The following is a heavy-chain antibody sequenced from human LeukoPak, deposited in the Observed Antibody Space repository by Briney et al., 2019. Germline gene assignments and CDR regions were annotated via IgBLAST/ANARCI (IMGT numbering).Heavy chain of an antibody. CDR3: VRDAPAREGPHY. CDR2: INKDGSKK. CDR1: GFTFSDYW. Sequence: PGGSLRLSCVASGFTFSDYWMNWVRQAPGKGPEWLANINKDGSKKYYVDSVKGRFTISRDNAKNSLSLQMDSLRVEDTAVYHCVRDAPAREGPHYWGQGILVTVSS. V-gene: IGHV3-7*01. J-gene: IGHJ4*02. D-gene: IGHD1-26*01.